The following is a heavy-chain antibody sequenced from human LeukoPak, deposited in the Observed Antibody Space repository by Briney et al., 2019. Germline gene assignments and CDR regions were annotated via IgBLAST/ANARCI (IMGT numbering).Heavy chain of an antibody. J-gene: IGHJ3*02. CDR2: IYYSGST. CDR1: GGSISSYY. Sequence: SETLSLTCTVSGGSISSYYWSWIRQPPGQGLEWIGYIYYSGSTNYNPSLKSRVPISVDTSKNQFSLKLSSVTAADTAVYYCAREVSPDAFDIWGQGTIVTVSS. V-gene: IGHV4-59*01. CDR3: AREVSPDAFDI.